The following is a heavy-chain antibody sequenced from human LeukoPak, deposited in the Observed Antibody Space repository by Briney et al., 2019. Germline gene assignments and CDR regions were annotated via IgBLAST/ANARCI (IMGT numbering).Heavy chain of an antibody. J-gene: IGHJ6*03. CDR1: GFTFSSYS. CDR2: ISSSSSYI. Sequence: GGSLRLSCAASGFTFSSYSMNWVRQAPGKGLEWVSSISSSSSYIYYADSVKGRFTISRDNAKSSLYLQMNSLRAEDTAVYYCATLDIEATRAPYYMDVWGKGTTVTVSS. V-gene: IGHV3-21*01. D-gene: IGHD5-12*01. CDR3: ATLDIEATRAPYYMDV.